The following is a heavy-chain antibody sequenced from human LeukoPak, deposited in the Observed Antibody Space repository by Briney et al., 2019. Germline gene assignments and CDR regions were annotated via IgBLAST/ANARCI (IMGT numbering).Heavy chain of an antibody. J-gene: IGHJ6*03. V-gene: IGHV3-20*04. D-gene: IGHD4-17*01. CDR2: INWNGGST. Sequence: PGGSLRLSCAASGFTFSSSAMSWVRQPPGKGLEWVSGINWNGGSTSYADSVKGRFTISRDNAKNSLYLQMNSLRAEDTALYYCARVVYGDSLNYMDVWGKGTTVTVSS. CDR1: GFTFSSSA. CDR3: ARVVYGDSLNYMDV.